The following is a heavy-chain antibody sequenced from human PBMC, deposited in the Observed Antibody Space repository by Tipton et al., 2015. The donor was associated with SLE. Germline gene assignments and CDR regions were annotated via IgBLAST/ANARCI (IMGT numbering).Heavy chain of an antibody. V-gene: IGHV3-21*01. CDR3: ARGGSGWGYFDY. D-gene: IGHD6-19*01. J-gene: IGHJ4*02. CDR2: ISSSSSYI. Sequence: SLILSCAASGFTFSSYSMNWVRQAPGKGLEWVSSISSSSSYIYYADSVKGRFTISRDNAKNSLYLQMNGLRAEDTAVYYCARGGSGWGYFDYWGQGTLVTVSS. CDR1: GFTFSSYS.